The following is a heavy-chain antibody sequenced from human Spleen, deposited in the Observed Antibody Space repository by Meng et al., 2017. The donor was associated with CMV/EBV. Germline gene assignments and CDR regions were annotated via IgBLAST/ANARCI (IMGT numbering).Heavy chain of an antibody. D-gene: IGHD1-26*01. V-gene: IGHV3-21*01. CDR1: GFTFSSYS. J-gene: IGHJ4*02. Sequence: LSCAASGFTFSSYSMNWVRQAPGKGLEWVSSISSSSSYIYYADSVKGRFTISRDNAKNSLYLQMNSLRAEDTAVYYCARVVGPRLDYWGQGTPVTVSS. CDR3: ARVVGPRLDY. CDR2: ISSSSSYI.